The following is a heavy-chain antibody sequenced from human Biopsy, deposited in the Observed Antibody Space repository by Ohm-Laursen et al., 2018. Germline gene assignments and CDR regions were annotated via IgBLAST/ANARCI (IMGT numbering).Heavy chain of an antibody. CDR1: GVTLSGYA. V-gene: IGHV3-21*06. D-gene: IGHD4-17*01. CDR2: ITGGGNYI. Sequence: SLRLSCAASGVTLSGYAMNWVRQAPGKGLEWVSSITGGGNYINYADSVRGRFTISRDNSKNSVYLVMSSLRAEDTAVYFCATAAYGRRGGGLWGRGTVVTVSS. J-gene: IGHJ4*02. CDR3: ATAAYGRRGGGL.